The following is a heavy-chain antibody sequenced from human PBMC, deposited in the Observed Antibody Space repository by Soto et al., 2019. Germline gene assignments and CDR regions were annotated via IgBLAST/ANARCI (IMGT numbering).Heavy chain of an antibody. J-gene: IGHJ6*02. CDR3: ARYGFPGYCSSTSCYEDYYYYYGMDV. Sequence: EVQLVQSGAEVKKPGESLRISCKGSGYSFTSYWISWVRQMPGKGLEWMGRIDPSDSYTNYSPSFQGHVTISADKSISTAYLQWSSLKASDTAMYYCARYGFPGYCSSTSCYEDYYYYYGMDVWGQGTTVTVSS. CDR2: IDPSDSYT. CDR1: GYSFTSYW. D-gene: IGHD2-2*01. V-gene: IGHV5-10-1*01.